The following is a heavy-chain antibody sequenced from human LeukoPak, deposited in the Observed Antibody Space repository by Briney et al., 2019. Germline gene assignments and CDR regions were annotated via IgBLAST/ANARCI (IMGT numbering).Heavy chain of an antibody. CDR1: GGSFSGYY. J-gene: IGHJ4*02. CDR2: INHSGST. V-gene: IGHV4-34*01. CDR3: AREDYYDSSGYSPIHY. Sequence: SETLSLTCAVYGGSFSGYYWSWIRQPPGKGLEWIGEINHSGSTNYNPSLKSRVTISVDTSKNQFSLKLNSVTAADTAVYYCAREDYYDSSGYSPIHYWGQGTLVTVSS. D-gene: IGHD3-22*01.